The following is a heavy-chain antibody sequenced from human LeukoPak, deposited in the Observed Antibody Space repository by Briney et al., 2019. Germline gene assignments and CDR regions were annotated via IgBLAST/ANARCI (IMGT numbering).Heavy chain of an antibody. D-gene: IGHD4-23*01. Sequence: PSETLSLTCTVSGGSMSSYYWSWIRQPPGKGLEWIGYIYYSGNTNYNPSLKSRVTISVDTSKNQFSLKLSSVTAADTAVYYCARHEYGANGPFDHWGQGTLVTVSS. J-gene: IGHJ4*02. CDR1: GGSMSSYY. V-gene: IGHV4-59*08. CDR2: IYYSGNT. CDR3: ARHEYGANGPFDH.